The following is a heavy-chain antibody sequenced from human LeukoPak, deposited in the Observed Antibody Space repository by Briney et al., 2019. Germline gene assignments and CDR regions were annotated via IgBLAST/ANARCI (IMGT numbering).Heavy chain of an antibody. CDR3: AREGDCSSTSCYADHDAFDI. V-gene: IGHV1-69*13. J-gene: IGHJ3*02. CDR2: IIPIFGTA. Sequence: GASVKASCKASGGTFSSYAISWVRQAPGQGLEWMGGIIPIFGTANYAQKFQGRVTITADESTSTAYMELSSLRSEDTAVYYCAREGDCSSTSCYADHDAFDIWGQGTMVTVSS. CDR1: GGTFSSYA. D-gene: IGHD2-2*01.